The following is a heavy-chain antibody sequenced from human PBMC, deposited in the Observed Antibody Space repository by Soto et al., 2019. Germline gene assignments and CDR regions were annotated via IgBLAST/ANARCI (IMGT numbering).Heavy chain of an antibody. V-gene: IGHV3-21*01. Sequence: VQLVESGGGLVKPGGSLRLSCAASGFTFSSHSMNWVRQAPGKGLEWVSSISSSSSYIYYADSVKGRFTISRDNAENSLYLQMNSLRAEDTAVYYCARVPQRIAVAGTSNRYYFDYWGQGTLVTVSS. J-gene: IGHJ4*02. CDR3: ARVPQRIAVAGTSNRYYFDY. CDR1: GFTFSSHS. CDR2: ISSSSSYI. D-gene: IGHD6-19*01.